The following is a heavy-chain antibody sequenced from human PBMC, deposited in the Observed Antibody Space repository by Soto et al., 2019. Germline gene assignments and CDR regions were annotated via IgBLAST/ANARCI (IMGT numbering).Heavy chain of an antibody. CDR1: GGSFSSGSYY. V-gene: IGHV4-61*01. CDR3: ARVWSRRYYGP. CDR2: IYYSGST. D-gene: IGHD4-17*01. Sequence: SETLSLTCTVSGGSFSSGSYYWSWIRQPPGKGLEWIGYIYYSGSTNYNPSLKSRVTISVDTSKNQFSLKLSSVTAADTAVYYCARVWSRRYYGPWGQGTLVPVSS. J-gene: IGHJ5*02.